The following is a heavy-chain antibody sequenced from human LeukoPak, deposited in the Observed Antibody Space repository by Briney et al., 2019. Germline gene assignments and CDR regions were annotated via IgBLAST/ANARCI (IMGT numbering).Heavy chain of an antibody. Sequence: GGSLRLSCAASGFTFSTYAMHWVRQPPGKGLEWVSAISGSGGSTYYADSVKGRFTISRDNSKNTLYLQMNSLRAEDTAVYYCAKDRPSSVTNWFDPWGQGTLVTVSS. J-gene: IGHJ5*02. V-gene: IGHV3-23*01. CDR3: AKDRPSSVTNWFDP. D-gene: IGHD4-17*01. CDR2: ISGSGGST. CDR1: GFTFSTYA.